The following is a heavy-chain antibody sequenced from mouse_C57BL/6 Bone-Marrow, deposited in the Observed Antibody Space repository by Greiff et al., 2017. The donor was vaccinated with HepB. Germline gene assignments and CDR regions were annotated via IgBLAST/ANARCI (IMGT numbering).Heavy chain of an antibody. J-gene: IGHJ4*01. V-gene: IGHV1-9*01. CDR1: GYTFTGYW. Sequence: VQLVESGAELMKPGASVKLSCKATGYTFTGYWIEWVKQRPGHGLEWLGKILPGRGSTNYNEKFKGKATFTADTSSNTAYMQLSSLTTEDSAIYYCASGDYYGSSPYYAMDYWGQGTSVTVSS. D-gene: IGHD1-1*01. CDR3: ASGDYYGSSPYYAMDY. CDR2: ILPGRGST.